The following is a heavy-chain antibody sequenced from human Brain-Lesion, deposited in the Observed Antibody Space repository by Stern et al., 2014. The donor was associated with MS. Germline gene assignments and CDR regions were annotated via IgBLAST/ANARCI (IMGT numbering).Heavy chain of an antibody. CDR2: IYASGST. D-gene: IGHD5-18*01. V-gene: IGHV4-61*02. Sequence: QLQLQESGPGLVKPSQTLSLTCSVSGGSISSGSYYWNWIRQPAGKGLEWIGRIYASGSTNYSPSLQSRVFISGDTSQNHFSLKLGSVTAADAAMYYCVRETGGYTYGDTDFFDFWGQGTLVTVSS. J-gene: IGHJ4*02. CDR3: VRETGGYTYGDTDFFDF. CDR1: GGSISSGSYY.